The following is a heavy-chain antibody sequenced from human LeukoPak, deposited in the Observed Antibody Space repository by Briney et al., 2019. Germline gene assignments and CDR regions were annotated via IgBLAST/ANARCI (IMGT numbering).Heavy chain of an antibody. CDR1: GGSISSYY. D-gene: IGHD4-17*01. CDR2: IYYSGST. CDR3: ARHGPYGDYRFDY. J-gene: IGHJ4*02. Sequence: SETLSLTCTVSGGSISSYYWSWIRQPPGKGLEWIGYIYYSGSTNYSPSLKSRVTISVDTSKNKFSLELSSVTAADTAVYYCARHGPYGDYRFDYWGQATLVTVSS. V-gene: IGHV4-59*08.